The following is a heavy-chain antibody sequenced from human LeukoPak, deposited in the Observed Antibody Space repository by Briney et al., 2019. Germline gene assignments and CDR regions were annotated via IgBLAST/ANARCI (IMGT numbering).Heavy chain of an antibody. V-gene: IGHV3-7*01. CDR3: ASFSGWYFYFDY. D-gene: IGHD6-19*01. J-gene: IGHJ4*02. CDR2: IKQDGSEK. CDR1: GLTFSIYW. Sequence: PGGPLRLSCAASGLTFSIYWMSWVRQAPGKGLEGVANIKQDGSEKYYVDSVKGRFTISRDNAKNTLYLQLNSLRAEDRAVYYCASFSGWYFYFDYWGQGTLVTVSP.